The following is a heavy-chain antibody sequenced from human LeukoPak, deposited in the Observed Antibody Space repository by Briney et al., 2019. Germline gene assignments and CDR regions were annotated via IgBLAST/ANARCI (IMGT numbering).Heavy chain of an antibody. V-gene: IGHV4-59*12. D-gene: IGHD3-10*01. Sequence: SETLSLTCTVSGGSISSYYWSWIRQPPGKGLEWIGYIYYSRSTNYNPSLKSRVTISVDTSKNQFSLKLSSVTAADTAVYYCARDGSDAFDIWGQGTMVTVSS. J-gene: IGHJ3*02. CDR3: ARDGSDAFDI. CDR2: IYYSRST. CDR1: GGSISSYY.